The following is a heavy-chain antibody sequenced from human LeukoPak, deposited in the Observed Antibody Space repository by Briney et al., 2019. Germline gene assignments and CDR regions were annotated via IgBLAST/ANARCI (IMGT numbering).Heavy chain of an antibody. D-gene: IGHD2-2*02. Sequence: PPETLSLTCTVSGGSISSYYWSWIRQPPGKGLEWIGYIYYSGSTNYNPSLKSRVTISVDTSKNQFSLKLSSVTAADTAVYYCARATDQPAAIIWFDPWGQGTLVTVSS. CDR3: ARATDQPAAIIWFDP. J-gene: IGHJ5*02. V-gene: IGHV4-59*01. CDR1: GGSISSYY. CDR2: IYYSGST.